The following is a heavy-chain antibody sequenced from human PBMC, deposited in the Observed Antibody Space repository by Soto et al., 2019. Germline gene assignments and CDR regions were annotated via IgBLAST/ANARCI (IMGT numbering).Heavy chain of an antibody. CDR1: GFSLSNARMG. D-gene: IGHD3-10*01. J-gene: IGHJ5*02. CDR2: IFSNDEK. Sequence: QVTLKESGPVLVKPTETLTLTCTVSGFSLSNARMGVSWIRQPPGKALEWLAHIFSNDEKSYSTSLKSRLTISKDTSKSQVVLTMTNMEPVDTATYYCARIRARGDSKGYNWFDPWGQGTLVTVSS. V-gene: IGHV2-26*01. CDR3: ARIRARGDSKGYNWFDP.